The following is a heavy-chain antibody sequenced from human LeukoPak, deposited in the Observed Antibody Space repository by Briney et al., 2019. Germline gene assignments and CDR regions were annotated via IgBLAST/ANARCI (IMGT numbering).Heavy chain of an antibody. CDR3: AKGRSGWEYYFDY. J-gene: IGHJ4*02. CDR2: ISYDGSNK. Sequence: GGSLRLPGAASGFTFSSYARHWVRQAPGKGRNGGAVISYDGSNKYYADSVKGRFTISRDNSKNTLYLQMNSLRAEDTAVNYCAKGRSGWEYYFDYWGQGTLVTVSS. D-gene: IGHD6-19*01. CDR1: GFTFSSYA. V-gene: IGHV3-30*18.